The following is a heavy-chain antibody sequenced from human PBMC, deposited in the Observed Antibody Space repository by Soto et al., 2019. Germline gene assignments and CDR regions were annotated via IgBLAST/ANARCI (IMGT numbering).Heavy chain of an antibody. CDR2: TSYSGST. D-gene: IGHD3-22*01. V-gene: IGHV4-59*08. Sequence: SETLSLTCTVSGGSISSYYWSWIRQPPGKGLEWIGYTSYSGSTSYNPSLKSRVNISVDTSKNQFSLKMSSVTAADTAVYYCVSHLLLYYYDSSGYYLRDAFDIWGQGTMVTVSS. J-gene: IGHJ3*02. CDR3: VSHLLLYYYDSSGYYLRDAFDI. CDR1: GGSISSYY.